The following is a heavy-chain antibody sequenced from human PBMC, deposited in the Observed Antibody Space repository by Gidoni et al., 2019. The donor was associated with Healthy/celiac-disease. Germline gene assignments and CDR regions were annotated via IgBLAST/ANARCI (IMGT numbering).Heavy chain of an antibody. CDR3: ARSTIVAQGRDFDY. Sequence: QVQLVQSGAEVKKPGASVKFSCKASGYTFTGYYMHWVRQAPGQGLEWMGWINPNSGGTNYAQKFQGWVTMTRDTSISTAYMELSRLRSDDTAVYYCARSTIVAQGRDFDYWGQGTLVTVSS. CDR2: INPNSGGT. CDR1: GYTFTGYY. V-gene: IGHV1-2*04. D-gene: IGHD3-22*01. J-gene: IGHJ4*02.